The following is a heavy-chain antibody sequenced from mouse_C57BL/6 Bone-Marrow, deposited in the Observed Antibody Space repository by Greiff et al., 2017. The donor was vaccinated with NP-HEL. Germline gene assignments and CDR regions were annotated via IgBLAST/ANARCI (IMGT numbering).Heavy chain of an antibody. CDR3: ARDLRVYYFDY. CDR2: ISYDGSN. CDR1: GYSITSGYY. Sequence: EVQLQQSGPGLVKPSQSLSLTCSVTGYSITSGYYWNWIRQFPGNKLEWMGYISYDGSNNYNPSLKNRISITRATSKNQFFLKLNSVTTEDTATYYCARDLRVYYFDYWGQGTTLTVSS. J-gene: IGHJ2*01. D-gene: IGHD3-3*01. V-gene: IGHV3-6*01.